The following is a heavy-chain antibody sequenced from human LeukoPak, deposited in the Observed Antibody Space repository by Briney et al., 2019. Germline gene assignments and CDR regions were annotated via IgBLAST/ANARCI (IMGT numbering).Heavy chain of an antibody. CDR1: GGSISSSSYY. CDR3: ATLTTVVTAYYFDY. CDR2: IYYSGST. V-gene: IGHV4-39*07. J-gene: IGHJ4*02. D-gene: IGHD4-23*01. Sequence: TSETLSLTCTVSGGSISSSSYYWGWIRQPPGKGLEWIGSIYYSGSTYYNPSLKSRVTISVDTSKSQFSLKLTSVTAADTAVYYCATLTTVVTAYYFDYWGQGTLVTVSS.